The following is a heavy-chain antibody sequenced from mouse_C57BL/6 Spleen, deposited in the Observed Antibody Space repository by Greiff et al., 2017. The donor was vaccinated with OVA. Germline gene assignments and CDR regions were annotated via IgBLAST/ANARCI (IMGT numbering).Heavy chain of an antibody. J-gene: IGHJ1*03. Sequence: VQLQQPGAELVKPGASVKLSCKASGYTFTSYWMQWVKQRPGQGLEWIGEIDPSDSYTNSNQKFKGKATLTVDTSSSTAYMQLSSLTSEDSAVYYCARYYDWYFDVWGTGTTVTVSS. CDR3: ARYYDWYFDV. CDR1: GYTFTSYW. V-gene: IGHV1-50*01. D-gene: IGHD1-1*02. CDR2: IDPSDSYT.